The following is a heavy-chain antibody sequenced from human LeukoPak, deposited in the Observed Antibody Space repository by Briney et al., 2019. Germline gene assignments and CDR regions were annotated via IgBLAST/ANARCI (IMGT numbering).Heavy chain of an antibody. J-gene: IGHJ4*02. V-gene: IGHV3-74*01. D-gene: IGHD1-1*01. Sequence: PGGSLRLSCAASGFTFSSYWMHWVRQVPGKGLVWVSRINTDGSSTTYADSVKGRFTISRDNTENTLYLQMSSLRAEDTAVYYCAREWKKTGAFDHWGQGTLVTVPS. CDR1: GFTFSSYW. CDR3: AREWKKTGAFDH. CDR2: INTDGSST.